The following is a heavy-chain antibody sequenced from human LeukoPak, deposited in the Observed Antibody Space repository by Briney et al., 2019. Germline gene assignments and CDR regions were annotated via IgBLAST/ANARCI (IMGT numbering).Heavy chain of an antibody. CDR3: ASTYCSGGSCYWALEY. D-gene: IGHD2-15*01. CDR1: GGSISSYY. J-gene: IGHJ4*02. V-gene: IGHV4-59*08. Sequence: SETLSLTCTVSGGSISSYYWSWIRQPPGKGLGWIGYIYYSGSTNYNPCLKSRVTISVDTSKNQFSRKLSSVTAADTAVYYCASTYCSGGSCYWALEYWGQGTLVTVSS. CDR2: IYYSGST.